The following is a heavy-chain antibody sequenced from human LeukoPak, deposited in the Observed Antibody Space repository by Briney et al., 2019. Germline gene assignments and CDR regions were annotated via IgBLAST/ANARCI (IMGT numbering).Heavy chain of an antibody. CDR3: ATDPGYYYDSRESNFDN. V-gene: IGHV4-34*01. CDR2: INHSGST. J-gene: IGHJ4*02. D-gene: IGHD3-22*01. CDR1: GGSFSGYY. Sequence: SETLSLTCVVYGGSFSGYYWSWIRQPPGKGLEWIGEINHSGSTNYNPSLKSRVTISVDTSKNQFSLKLSSVTAADTAVYYCATDPGYYYDSRESNFDNWGQGTLVTVSS.